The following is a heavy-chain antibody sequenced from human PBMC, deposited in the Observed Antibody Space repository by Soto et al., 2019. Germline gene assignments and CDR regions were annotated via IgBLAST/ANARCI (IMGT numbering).Heavy chain of an antibody. CDR1: GYTFTSYY. D-gene: IGHD6-19*01. CDR2: INPSGGST. Sequence: QVQLVQSGAEVKKPGASVKVSCKASGYTFTSYYMHWVRQAPGQGLEWMGIINPSGGSTSYAQKFQGRVTMTRDTCTSTVYMELSSLRSEDTAVYYCARDLYIAVAGPYFDYWGQGTLVTVSS. CDR3: ARDLYIAVAGPYFDY. V-gene: IGHV1-46*01. J-gene: IGHJ4*02.